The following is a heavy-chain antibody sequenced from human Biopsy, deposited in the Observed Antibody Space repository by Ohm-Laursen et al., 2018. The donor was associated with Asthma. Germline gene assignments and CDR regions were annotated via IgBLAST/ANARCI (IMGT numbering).Heavy chain of an antibody. J-gene: IGHJ4*02. CDR1: GGSINNFY. CDR3: ARGVDRVTGLLDHFDS. D-gene: IGHD2-21*02. V-gene: IGHV4-59*07. CDR2: VYYSGST. Sequence: SDTLSLTCTVSGGSINNFYWSWIRQPPGKGLESIGHVYYSGSTNYNPSLKSRVTISIDASKNQFSLKLTSVTAADTAVYYRARGVDRVTGLLDHFDSWGQGTLVTVSS.